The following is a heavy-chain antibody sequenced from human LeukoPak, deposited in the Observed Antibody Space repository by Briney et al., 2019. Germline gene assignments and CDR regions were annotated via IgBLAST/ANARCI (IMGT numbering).Heavy chain of an antibody. D-gene: IGHD6-19*01. V-gene: IGHV3-23*01. J-gene: IGHJ4*02. CDR2: ISGSGGST. CDR1: GFTFSSYA. Sequence: GGSLRLSCAASGFTFSSYAMIWVRQAPGKGLEWISAISGSGGSTYYADSVKGRFTISRDNSKNTLYLQMNSLRAEDTAVYYCAKDQLNNLIAVSLDYWGQGTLVTVSS. CDR3: AKDQLNNLIAVSLDY.